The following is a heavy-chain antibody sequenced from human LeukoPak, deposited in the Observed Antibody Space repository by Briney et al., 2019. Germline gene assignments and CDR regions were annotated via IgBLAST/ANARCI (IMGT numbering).Heavy chain of an antibody. V-gene: IGHV3-23*01. Sequence: GGSLRLSCAASGFTFSSYAMSWVRQAPGKGLEWVSAIDSGGSTYYADSVKGRFTISRDNSKNTLYLQMNSLRAEDTAVYYCARDSPDSSSHYFDYWGQGTLVTVSS. J-gene: IGHJ4*02. CDR3: ARDSPDSSSHYFDY. CDR1: GFTFSSYA. D-gene: IGHD6-6*01. CDR2: IDSGGST.